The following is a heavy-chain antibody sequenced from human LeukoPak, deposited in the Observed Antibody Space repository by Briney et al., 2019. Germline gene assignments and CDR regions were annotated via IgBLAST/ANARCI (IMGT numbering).Heavy chain of an antibody. V-gene: IGHV3-7*01. J-gene: IGHJ4*02. Sequence: GGSLRLSCAASGLHLRNYWMRWVRQAPGKGGAWVANIKEDGTEKYYGGSVRGRFSISRDNAKSSLNLQMSSLIADYTAVYHCARHGRHNFDYWGQGTLVTVSS. CDR2: IKEDGTEK. D-gene: IGHD5-24*01. CDR1: GLHLRNYW. CDR3: ARHGRHNFDY.